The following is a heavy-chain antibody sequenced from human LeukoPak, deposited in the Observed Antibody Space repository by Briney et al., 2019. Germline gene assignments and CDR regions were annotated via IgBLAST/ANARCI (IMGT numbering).Heavy chain of an antibody. CDR3: XXXNTXPGHALDI. CDR1: GFTISNYW. V-gene: IGHV3-7*01. CDR2: IKQDSSSK. D-gene: IGHD1-14*01. J-gene: IGHJ3*02. Sequence: GGSLRLSCSASGFTISNYWMTWVRQAPGKGLEWVANIKQDSSSKYYADSVKGRFTISRDNADNSLYLQMNSLRAADTAGYYXXXXNTXPGHALDIWGQGTMVTVSS.